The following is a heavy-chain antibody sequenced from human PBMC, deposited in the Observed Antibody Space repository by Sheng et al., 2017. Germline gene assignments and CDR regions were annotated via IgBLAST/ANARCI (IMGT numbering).Heavy chain of an antibody. CDR1: GYSISSGYY. CDR3: ARDIYCSGGSCSGIDY. J-gene: IGHJ4*02. V-gene: IGHV4-38-2*02. CDR2: IYHSGST. D-gene: IGHD2-15*01. Sequence: QVQLQESGPGLVKPSETLSLTCAVSGYSISSGYYWGWIRQPPGKGLEWIGSIYHSGSTYYNPSLKSRVTISVDTSKNQFSLKLSSVTAADTAVYYCARDIYCSGGSCSGIDYWGQGTLVTVSS.